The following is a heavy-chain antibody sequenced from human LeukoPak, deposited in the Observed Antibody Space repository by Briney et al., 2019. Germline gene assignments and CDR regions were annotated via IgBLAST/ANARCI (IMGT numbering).Heavy chain of an antibody. CDR2: IKQDGSEK. CDR1: GFTFSGYW. CDR3: ARVYHSSSGRAIDY. D-gene: IGHD6-6*01. Sequence: PGGSLRLSCAASGFTFSGYWMSWVRQAPGKGLEWVANIKQDGSEKYYVDSVKGRFTISRDNAKNSLYLQMNSLRAEDTAVYYCARVYHSSSGRAIDYWGQGTLVIVSS. V-gene: IGHV3-7*01. J-gene: IGHJ4*02.